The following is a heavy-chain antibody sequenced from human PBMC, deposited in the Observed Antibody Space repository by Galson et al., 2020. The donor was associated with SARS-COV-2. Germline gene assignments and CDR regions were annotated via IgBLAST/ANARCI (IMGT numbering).Heavy chain of an antibody. CDR1: GFTFSSYG. CDR2: IWYDGSNK. D-gene: IGHD3-16*01. V-gene: IGHV3-33*01. Sequence: GESLKISCAASGFTFSSYGMHWVRQAPGKGLEWVAVIWYDGSNKYYADSVKGRFTISRDNSKNTLYLQMNSLRAEDTAVYYCARDWALGDYMDVWGKGTTVTVSS. J-gene: IGHJ6*03. CDR3: ARDWALGDYMDV.